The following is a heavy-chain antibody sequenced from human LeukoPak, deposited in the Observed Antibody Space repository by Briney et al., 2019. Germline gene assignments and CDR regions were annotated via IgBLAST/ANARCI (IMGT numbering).Heavy chain of an antibody. J-gene: IGHJ4*02. Sequence: GGSLRLSCAASGFAFSSYGMHWVRQAPGKGLEWVAVISYDGSNKYYADSVKGRFTISRDNSKYTLYLQMNSLRAEDTAVYYCAKSSSFNYWGQGTLVTVSS. V-gene: IGHV3-30*18. D-gene: IGHD6-13*01. CDR2: ISYDGSNK. CDR3: AKSSSFNY. CDR1: GFAFSSYG.